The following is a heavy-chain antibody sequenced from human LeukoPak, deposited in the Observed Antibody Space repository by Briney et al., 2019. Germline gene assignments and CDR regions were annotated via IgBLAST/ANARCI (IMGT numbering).Heavy chain of an antibody. V-gene: IGHV3-66*01. CDR2: IYSGGST. J-gene: IGHJ5*02. CDR3: ARVGEGNWFDP. Sequence: GGSLRLSCAASGFTVSSNYMSWVRQAPGKGLEWVSVIYSGGSTYYADSVKGRFTISRDNSKNTLYLQMNSLRAEDTAVYYCARVGEGNWFDPWGQGTLVTVSS. CDR1: GFTVSSNY. D-gene: IGHD4-17*01.